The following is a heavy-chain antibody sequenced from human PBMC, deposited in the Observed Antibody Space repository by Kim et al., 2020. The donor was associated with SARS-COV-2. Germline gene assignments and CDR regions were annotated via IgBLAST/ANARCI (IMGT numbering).Heavy chain of an antibody. Sequence: SVKVSCKASGGTFSSYAISWVRQAPGQGLEWMGGIIPIFGTANYAQKFQGRVTITADESTSTAYMELSSLRSEDTAVYYCARAHDILTGYYVFDYWGQGTLVTVSS. CDR2: IIPIFGTA. CDR1: GGTFSSYA. D-gene: IGHD3-9*01. V-gene: IGHV1-69*13. J-gene: IGHJ4*02. CDR3: ARAHDILTGYYVFDY.